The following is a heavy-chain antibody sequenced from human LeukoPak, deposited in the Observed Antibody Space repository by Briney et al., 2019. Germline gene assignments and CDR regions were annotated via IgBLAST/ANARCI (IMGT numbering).Heavy chain of an antibody. J-gene: IGHJ5*02. CDR2: ISRSGDST. Sequence: GGSLRLSCAASGFTFNNYGMSWVRRAPGKGLQWVSAISRSGDSTYYADSVKGRFTISRDNSKNTLYLQINSLRAEDTAVYYCTNRPGWFDPWGQGTLVTVSS. V-gene: IGHV3-23*01. CDR3: TNRPGWFDP. CDR1: GFTFNNYG. D-gene: IGHD1-14*01.